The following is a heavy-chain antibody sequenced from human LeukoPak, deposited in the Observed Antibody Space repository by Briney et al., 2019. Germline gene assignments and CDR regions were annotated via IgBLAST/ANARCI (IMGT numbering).Heavy chain of an antibody. CDR1: GYTFTSYD. CDR2: MSPNSGIT. V-gene: IGHV1-8*01. CDR3: VRTPPNWGADY. J-gene: IGHJ4*02. D-gene: IGHD7-27*01. Sequence: ASVKVSCKASGYTFTSYDINWVRQATGQGLEWMGWMSPNSGITGYAQKFQGRVTMTRNTAISTACMELSSLRSEDTAVYYCVRTPPNWGADYWGQGTLVTVSS.